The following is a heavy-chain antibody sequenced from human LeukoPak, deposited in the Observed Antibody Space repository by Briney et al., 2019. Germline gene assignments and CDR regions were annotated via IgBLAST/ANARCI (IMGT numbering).Heavy chain of an antibody. J-gene: IGHJ3*02. CDR3: ASHNYGVHI. CDR1: GFTFSTYW. CDR2: IKQDGSEQ. D-gene: IGHD4/OR15-4a*01. Sequence: GGSLRLSCAASGFTFSTYWMSWARQAPGKGLEWVANIKQDGSEQYYVDSVKGRFTISRDNAKNSLYLQMNSLRAEDTAVYYCASHNYGVHIWGQGTMVTVSS. V-gene: IGHV3-7*01.